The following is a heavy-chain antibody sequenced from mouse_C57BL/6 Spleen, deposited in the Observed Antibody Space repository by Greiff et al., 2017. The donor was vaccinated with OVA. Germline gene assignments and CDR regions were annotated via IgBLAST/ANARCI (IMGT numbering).Heavy chain of an antibody. V-gene: IGHV1-7*01. Sequence: QVQLQQSGAELAKPGASVTLSCKASGYTFTSYWMHWVKQRPGQGLVWIGYINPSSGYTKYNQKFKDKATLTADKSSSPADTQQSSLTYEDAAEDYCVRNSFFDYWGQGTTLTVSS. CDR1: GYTFTSYW. CDR3: VRNSFFDY. CDR2: INPSSGYT. J-gene: IGHJ2*01.